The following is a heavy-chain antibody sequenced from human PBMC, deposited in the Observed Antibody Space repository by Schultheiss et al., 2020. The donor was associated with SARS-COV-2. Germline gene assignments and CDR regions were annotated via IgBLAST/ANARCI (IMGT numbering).Heavy chain of an antibody. Sequence: SETLSLTCTVSGDSIESRNYFWAWIRQSPGKGLEWVGSIYYSGSTYQNPSLKSRVTISVDTSKNQFSLKLSSVTAADTAIYYCARGNDFVYFFDSWGQGTLVTVSS. CDR3: ARGNDFVYFFDS. CDR2: IYYSGST. J-gene: IGHJ4*02. D-gene: IGHD3-3*01. V-gene: IGHV4-39*07. CDR1: GDSIESRNYF.